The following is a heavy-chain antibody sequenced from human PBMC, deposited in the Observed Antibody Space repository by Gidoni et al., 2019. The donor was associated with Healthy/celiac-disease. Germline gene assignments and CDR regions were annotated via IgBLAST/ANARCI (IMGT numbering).Heavy chain of an antibody. J-gene: IGHJ5*02. CDR1: VAPSVVTT. V-gene: IGHV4-59*08. CDR2: SITVGAP. Sequence: QVQLQESGPGLVKPSETLTPSPALSLVAPSVVTTGAGSGSPQGRDWSGLGISITVGAPTTTPSLKSRVTISVDTSKNQFSLKLSSVTAADTAVYYCARLQGIAAAPCWFDPWGQGTLVTVSS. CDR3: ARLQGIAAAPCWFDP. D-gene: IGHD6-13*01.